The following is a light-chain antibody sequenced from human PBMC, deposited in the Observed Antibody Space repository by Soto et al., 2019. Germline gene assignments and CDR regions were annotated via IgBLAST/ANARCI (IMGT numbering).Light chain of an antibody. V-gene: IGKV3-15*01. Sequence: EIVMTQSRASLAVYPGDRATLSYRASQNVNSNLAWYQQKPGQAPRLRIYGASTRATGIPARFSGSGSGTEFTLTINGLEAEDFAVYFCQQYGGMWTFGQGTKVDIK. J-gene: IGKJ1*01. CDR1: QNVNSN. CDR2: GAS. CDR3: QQYGGMWT.